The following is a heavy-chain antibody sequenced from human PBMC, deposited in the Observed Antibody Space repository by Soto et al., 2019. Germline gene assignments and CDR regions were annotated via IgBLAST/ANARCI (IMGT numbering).Heavy chain of an antibody. J-gene: IGHJ6*02. Sequence: RSLRLSCAASGFTFSSYAMSWVRQAPGKGLEWVSAISGSGGSTYYADSVKGRFTISRDNSKNSLYLQMNSLRAEDTALYYCARDLGWNYGYGMDFWGQGTTVTV. CDR1: GFTFSSYA. CDR3: ARDLGWNYGYGMDF. D-gene: IGHD2-15*01. V-gene: IGHV3-23*01. CDR2: ISGSGGST.